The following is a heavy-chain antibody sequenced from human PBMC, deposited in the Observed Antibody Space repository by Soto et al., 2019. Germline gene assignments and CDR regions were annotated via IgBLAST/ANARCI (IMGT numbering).Heavy chain of an antibody. CDR3: AVPGMDILTGYPDYYFDY. Sequence: ASVKVSCKASGYTFTSYAISWVRQAPGQGLEWMGGISAYNGNTNYAQKLRGRVTITTDKSTSTAYMELSSLRSEDTAVYYCAVPGMDILTGYPDYYFDYWGQGTLVTVSS. V-gene: IGHV1-18*01. D-gene: IGHD3-9*01. CDR2: ISAYNGNT. CDR1: GYTFTSYA. J-gene: IGHJ4*02.